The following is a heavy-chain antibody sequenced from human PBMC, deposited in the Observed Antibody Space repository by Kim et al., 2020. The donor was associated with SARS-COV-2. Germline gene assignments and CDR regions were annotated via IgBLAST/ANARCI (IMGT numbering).Heavy chain of an antibody. J-gene: IGHJ4*02. V-gene: IGHV3-23*01. CDR2: IGGIGSTT. Sequence: GGSLRLSCAASGFTFSSYGMSWIRQAPGKGLEWVSAIGGIGSTTYYADSVKGRFTISRDNSKDTMYLQMNSLRAEDTAIYYCAKISETTKNFEYWGQGTLVTVSS. CDR3: AKISETTKNFEY. CDR1: GFTFSSYG. D-gene: IGHD4-17*01.